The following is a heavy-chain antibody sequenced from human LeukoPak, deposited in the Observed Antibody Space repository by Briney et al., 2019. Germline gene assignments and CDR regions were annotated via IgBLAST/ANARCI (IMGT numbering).Heavy chain of an antibody. D-gene: IGHD6-13*01. Sequence: GGSLRLSCAASGFTFSSYWIHCVRQGPGKGRVWVSRINSDGSSTTYADSVKGRFTISRDNAKNTLYLQMNSLRAEDTAVYYCARSAAAGFSYYSYYLDVWGKGTTVTIFS. CDR3: ARSAAAGFSYYSYYLDV. V-gene: IGHV3-74*01. CDR2: INSDGSST. J-gene: IGHJ6*03. CDR1: GFTFSSYW.